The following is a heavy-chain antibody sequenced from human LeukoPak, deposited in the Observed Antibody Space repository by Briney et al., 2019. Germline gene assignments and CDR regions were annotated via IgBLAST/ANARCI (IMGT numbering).Heavy chain of an antibody. V-gene: IGHV3-66*01. Sequence: TGGSLGLSCAASGFTVSSNYMIWVRQAPGKGLEWASVIYSGGSIYYADSVKGRFTISRDNSKNTLYLQMNSLRAEDTAVYYCARDLRIAAAGSEGDAFDIWGQGTMVTVSS. CDR1: GFTVSSNY. J-gene: IGHJ3*02. CDR3: ARDLRIAAAGSEGDAFDI. CDR2: IYSGGSI. D-gene: IGHD6-13*01.